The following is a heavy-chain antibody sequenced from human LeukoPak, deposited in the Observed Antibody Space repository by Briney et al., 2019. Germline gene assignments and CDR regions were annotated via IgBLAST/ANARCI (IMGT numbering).Heavy chain of an antibody. V-gene: IGHV3-53*01. CDR3: ARRAGIYSHPYDY. CDR2: IYSDSST. J-gene: IGHJ4*02. D-gene: IGHD1-14*01. CDR1: GFTFNTYS. Sequence: GGSLRLSCAASGFTFNTYSMNWARQAPGKGLEWVSFIYSDSSTYYADSVRGRFTISRDNSKNTLYLQMNSLRAEDTAVYYCARRAGIYSHPYDYWGQGTLVTVSS.